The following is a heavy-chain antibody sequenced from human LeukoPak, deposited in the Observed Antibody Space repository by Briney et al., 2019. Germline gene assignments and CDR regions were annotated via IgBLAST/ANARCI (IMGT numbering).Heavy chain of an antibody. CDR3: AKAATYEFFEGFDC. CDR2: ISWNSGSI. Sequence: GGSLRLSCAASGFTFDDYAMHWVRQAPGKGLEWVSGISWNSGSIGYADSVKGRFTISRDNVKNSLYLQMNSLRAEDMAFYYCAKAATYEFFEGFDCWGQGTLVTVSS. V-gene: IGHV3-9*03. J-gene: IGHJ4*02. D-gene: IGHD3-3*01. CDR1: GFTFDDYA.